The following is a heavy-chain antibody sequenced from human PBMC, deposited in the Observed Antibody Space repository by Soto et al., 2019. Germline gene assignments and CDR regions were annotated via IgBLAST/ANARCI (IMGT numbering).Heavy chain of an antibody. CDR3: ARGGGDGYNYPRNDAFDI. CDR2: INPNSGGT. CDR1: GYTFTGYY. V-gene: IGHV1-2*04. J-gene: IGHJ3*02. Sequence: GASVKVSCKASGYTFTGYYMHWVRQAPGQGLEWMGWINPNSGGTNYAQKFQGWVTMTRDTSISTAYMELSRLRSDDTAVYYCARGGGDGYNYPRNDAFDIWGQGTMVT. D-gene: IGHD5-12*01.